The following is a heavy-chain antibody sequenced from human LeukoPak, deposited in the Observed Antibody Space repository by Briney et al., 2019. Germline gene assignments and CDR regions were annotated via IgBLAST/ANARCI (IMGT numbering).Heavy chain of an antibody. Sequence: PGRSLRLSCAAPGFTFDDYAMHWVRQAPGKGLEWVSGISWNSGSIGYADSVKGRFTISRDNAKNSLYLQMNSLRAEDMALYYCAKDIGHSSGYYNDAFDIWGQGTMVTVSS. CDR2: ISWNSGSI. V-gene: IGHV3-9*03. D-gene: IGHD3-22*01. CDR1: GFTFDDYA. J-gene: IGHJ3*02. CDR3: AKDIGHSSGYYNDAFDI.